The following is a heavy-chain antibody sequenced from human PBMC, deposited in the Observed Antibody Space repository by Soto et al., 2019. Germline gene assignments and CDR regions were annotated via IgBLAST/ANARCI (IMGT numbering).Heavy chain of an antibody. D-gene: IGHD4-17*01. CDR2: IKQGGIEK. J-gene: IGHJ3*02. CDR1: GFTLSNFW. CDR3: LVTTSAFDI. Sequence: EVQLVESGGDLAQPGGSLRLSCAASGFTLSNFWVNWVRQAPGKGLEWVANIKQGGIEKNYVDSVKGRFTISRDDTKNSLFLQMNNLRAEDTAIYYCLVTTSAFDICGRGTTVTVSS. V-gene: IGHV3-7*01.